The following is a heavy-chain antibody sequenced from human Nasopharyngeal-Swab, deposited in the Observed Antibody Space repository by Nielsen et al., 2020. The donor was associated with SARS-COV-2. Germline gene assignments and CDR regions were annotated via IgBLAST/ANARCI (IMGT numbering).Heavy chain of an antibody. Sequence: ASVKVSCKASGYTFTSYGISWVRQAPGQGLEWMGWISAYNGNTNYAQKLQGRVSMTTDTSTSTDYMELRSLRSDDTAVYYCARAEERGRQTGRFGYWGQGTLVTVSS. CDR3: ARAEERGRQTGRFGY. J-gene: IGHJ4*02. D-gene: IGHD7-27*01. CDR1: GYTFTSYG. CDR2: ISAYNGNT. V-gene: IGHV1-18*04.